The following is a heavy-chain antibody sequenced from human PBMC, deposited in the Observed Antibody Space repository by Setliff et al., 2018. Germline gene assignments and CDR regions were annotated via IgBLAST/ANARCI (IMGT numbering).Heavy chain of an antibody. Sequence: KTSETLSLTCAAYGGTFSDYYWTWIRQPAGKGLEWIGHIYTTGSTNYNPSLKSRVTMSVDTSMNQFSLKLSSVTAADTAVYYCARAISGWYSAHYYYLDVWGKGTTVTVSS. J-gene: IGHJ6*03. CDR2: IYTTGST. D-gene: IGHD6-19*01. CDR3: ARAISGWYSAHYYYLDV. CDR1: GGTFSDYY. V-gene: IGHV4-59*10.